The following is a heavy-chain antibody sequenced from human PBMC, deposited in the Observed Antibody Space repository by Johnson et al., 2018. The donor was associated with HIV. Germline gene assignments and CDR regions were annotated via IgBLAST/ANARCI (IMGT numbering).Heavy chain of an antibody. CDR3: ARDRTITGNDPFDI. J-gene: IGHJ3*02. CDR2: ISDDGSNK. V-gene: IGHV3-30-3*01. D-gene: IGHD1-20*01. Sequence: QVHLVESGGGVVQPGRSLRLSCAASGFTFSSYAMHWVRQAPGKGLEWVAVISDDGSNKYYGDSVKGRFTISRDNSKNTLYLQMNSLRAEDTALYYCARDRTITGNDPFDIWGQGTMVTVSS. CDR1: GFTFSSYA.